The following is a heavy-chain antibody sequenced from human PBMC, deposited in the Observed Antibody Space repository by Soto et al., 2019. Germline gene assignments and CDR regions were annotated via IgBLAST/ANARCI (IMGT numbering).Heavy chain of an antibody. CDR3: TRGSRRGEYQLLFVY. CDR2: IRSKAYGGTT. J-gene: IGHJ4*02. Sequence: GGSLRLSCTASGFTFGDYAMSWFRQAPGKGLEWVGFIRSKAYGGTTEYAASVKGRFTISRDDSKSIAYLQMNSLKTEDTAVYYCTRGSRRGEYQLLFVYWGQGTLVTVSS. V-gene: IGHV3-49*03. CDR1: GFTFGDYA. D-gene: IGHD2-2*01.